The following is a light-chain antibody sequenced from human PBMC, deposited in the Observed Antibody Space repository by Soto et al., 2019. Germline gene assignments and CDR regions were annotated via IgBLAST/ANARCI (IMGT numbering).Light chain of an antibody. J-gene: IGKJ4*01. CDR3: QQYNDWPPVT. CDR1: QSVSGN. Sequence: EIVMTQSPATLSVSPGERATLSCRATQSVSGNLAWYQQKPGQAPRLLSYGASTRGTGIPARFSGSGSGTEFTLTISSLQSEDFAVYYCQQYNDWPPVTFGGGTKVEIK. V-gene: IGKV3-15*01. CDR2: GAS.